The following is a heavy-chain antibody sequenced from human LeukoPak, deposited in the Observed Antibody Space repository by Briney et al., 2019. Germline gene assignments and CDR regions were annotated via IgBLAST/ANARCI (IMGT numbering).Heavy chain of an antibody. CDR3: ARVGTMVRGVIIKGAGAFDI. J-gene: IGHJ3*02. Sequence: TSETLSLTCAVSGGSGGSISSSNFWTWVRQPPGEGLEWIGEIYHSGSTNYNPSLKSRVTISVDTSKNQFSLKLSSVTAADTAVYYCARVGTMVRGVIIKGAGAFDIWGQGTMVTVSS. V-gene: IGHV4-4*02. D-gene: IGHD3-10*01. CDR2: IYHSGST. CDR1: GGSGGSISSSNF.